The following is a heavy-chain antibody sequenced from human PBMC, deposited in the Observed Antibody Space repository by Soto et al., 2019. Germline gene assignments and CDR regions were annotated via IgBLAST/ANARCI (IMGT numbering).Heavy chain of an antibody. V-gene: IGHV4-30-4*01. CDR3: ARDLWVEPELYYYGMDV. J-gene: IGHJ6*02. CDR1: GDSISSADYY. Sequence: SETLSLTCTVSGDSISSADYYWSWIRQTPGKGLEWIGHILYSGTTYYNPSLKSRLTISVDTSKNHFSLRLTSVTAADTAVYYCARDLWVEPELYYYGMDVWGQGTTVTVS. CDR2: ILYSGTT. D-gene: IGHD1-1*01.